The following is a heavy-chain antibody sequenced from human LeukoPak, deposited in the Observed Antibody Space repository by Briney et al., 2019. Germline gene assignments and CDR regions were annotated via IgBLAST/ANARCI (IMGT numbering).Heavy chain of an antibody. Sequence: GGSLRLSCVASGFTFGSYGMHWVRQAPGKGLEWVSVISGSGGSTYYADSVKGRFTISRDNSKNTLYLQMNSLRAEDTAVYFCAKRDSRYYFDYWGQGTLVTVSS. CDR3: AKRDSRYYFDY. J-gene: IGHJ4*02. CDR1: GFTFGSYG. CDR2: ISGSGGST. V-gene: IGHV3-23*01. D-gene: IGHD6-13*01.